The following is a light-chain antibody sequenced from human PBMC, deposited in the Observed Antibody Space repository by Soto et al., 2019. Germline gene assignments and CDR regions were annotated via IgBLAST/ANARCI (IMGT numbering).Light chain of an antibody. V-gene: IGLV1-47*01. CDR2: RNY. CDR1: SSNIGSNY. Sequence: QSVLTQPPSASGTPGQRVTISCSGSSSNIGSNYVYWFQQLPGTAPKLLIYRNYQRPSGVPDRFSGSKSGTSASLAISGLRSEDGADYYCAAWDNSLSGLFGGGTKLTVL. CDR3: AAWDNSLSGL. J-gene: IGLJ3*02.